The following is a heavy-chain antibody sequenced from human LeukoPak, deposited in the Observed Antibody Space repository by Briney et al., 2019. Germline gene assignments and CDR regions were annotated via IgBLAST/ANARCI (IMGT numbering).Heavy chain of an antibody. Sequence: ASVKVSCKTAEYTFTSYAIHWVRLAPGQRLEWMGWIYPANGDTKYSQKFQDRVTITRDTSASTAYMELSSLRSEDTAMYYCARGNYYYDSSGYYPVPDYWGQGTLDTVSS. D-gene: IGHD3-22*01. J-gene: IGHJ4*02. V-gene: IGHV1-3*01. CDR1: EYTFTSYA. CDR2: IYPANGDT. CDR3: ARGNYYYDSSGYYPVPDY.